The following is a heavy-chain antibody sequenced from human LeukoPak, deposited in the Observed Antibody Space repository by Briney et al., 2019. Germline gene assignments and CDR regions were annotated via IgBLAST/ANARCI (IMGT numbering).Heavy chain of an antibody. V-gene: IGHV3-48*03. D-gene: IGHD2-2*01. Sequence: PGGSLRLSCAASGFTFSSYEMNWVRQAPGKGLEWVSYISSSGSTIYYADSVKGRFTISRDNAKNSLYLQMNSLRAEDTAVYYCAGGIPAAEFDYWGQGTLVTVSS. J-gene: IGHJ4*02. CDR2: ISSSGSTI. CDR1: GFTFSSYE. CDR3: AGGIPAAEFDY.